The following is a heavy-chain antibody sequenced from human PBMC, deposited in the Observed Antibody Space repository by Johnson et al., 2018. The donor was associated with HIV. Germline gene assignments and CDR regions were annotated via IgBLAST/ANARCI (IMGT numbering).Heavy chain of an antibody. J-gene: IGHJ3*01. CDR3: ARDGESQQLPLGDAFDV. CDR1: GFTFSSYA. CDR2: IYTGGST. Sequence: VQLVESGGGVVQPGRSLRLSCAASGFTFSSYAMHWVRQAPGKGLEWVSVIYTGGSTYYADSVRGRFTISRDNSKNTLYLQMRSLRVEDTAIYYCARDGESQQLPLGDAFDVWGQGTMVTVSS. D-gene: IGHD6-13*01. V-gene: IGHV3-66*01.